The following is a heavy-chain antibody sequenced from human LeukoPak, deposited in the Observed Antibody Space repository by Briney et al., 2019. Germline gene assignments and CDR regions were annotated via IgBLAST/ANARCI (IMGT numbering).Heavy chain of an antibody. J-gene: IGHJ4*02. CDR1: GRSISSGSYY. D-gene: IGHD1-26*01. CDR3: ARGGIVGATGAFDH. Sequence: PSETLSLTCTVSGRSISSGSYYWSWLRQPAGKGLEWIGRIYTSGSTNYNTSLKSRVTISVDTSKNQFSLKLSSVTAADTTVYYCARGGIVGATGAFDHWGQGTLVTVSS. CDR2: IYTSGST. V-gene: IGHV4-61*02.